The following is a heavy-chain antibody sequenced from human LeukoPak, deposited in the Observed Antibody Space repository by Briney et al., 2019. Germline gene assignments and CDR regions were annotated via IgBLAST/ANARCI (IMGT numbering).Heavy chain of an antibody. CDR2: ISNTGDAT. CDR3: ASFRQTRLGFDF. Sequence: GGSLRLSCGASGITFSSYGMNWVRQAPGKGLEWVAYISNTGDATYYADSVRGRFTISRDNAKKSVFLRMNSLRAEDTAVYYCASFRQTRLGFDFWGQGTLVTVSS. D-gene: IGHD2-21*01. J-gene: IGHJ4*02. CDR1: GITFSSYG. V-gene: IGHV3-48*01.